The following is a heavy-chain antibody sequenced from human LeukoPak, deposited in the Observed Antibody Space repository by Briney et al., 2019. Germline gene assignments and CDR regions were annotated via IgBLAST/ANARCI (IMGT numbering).Heavy chain of an antibody. J-gene: IGHJ4*02. CDR1: GFIVTSNY. Sequence: GGSLRLSCAASGFIVTSNYMNWVRQAPGKGLEWVSVIYNGGGTSYADSVKGRFTISRDNAKNSLFLQMSGLRAEDTAMYYCTRGGAARPDYWGQGTLVTVSS. V-gene: IGHV3-53*01. D-gene: IGHD6-6*01. CDR2: IYNGGGT. CDR3: TRGGAARPDY.